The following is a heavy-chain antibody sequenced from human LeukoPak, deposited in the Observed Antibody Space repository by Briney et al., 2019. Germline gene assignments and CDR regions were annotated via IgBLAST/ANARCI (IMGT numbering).Heavy chain of an antibody. V-gene: IGHV3-30-3*01. CDR1: GFSFTNYD. J-gene: IGHJ6*02. D-gene: IGHD6-6*01. CDR2: TSLDGSNK. Sequence: PGGSLRLSCVASGFSFTNYDIHWVRQAPGRGLEWVAVTSLDGSNKLYTDTVRGRFIISRDNSKNTVYLQMDSLRAEDTAVYYCARVKQLDTPVGYYYGMDVWGQGTTVTVSS. CDR3: ARVKQLDTPVGYYYGMDV.